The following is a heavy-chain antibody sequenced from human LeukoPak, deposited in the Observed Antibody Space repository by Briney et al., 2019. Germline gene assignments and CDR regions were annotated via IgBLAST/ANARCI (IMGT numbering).Heavy chain of an antibody. CDR1: GVSFNGYY. D-gene: IGHD2-21*02. Sequence: PSETLSLTCNVSGVSFNGYYWTWIRQPPGKGLEWIAEINHIGTTNHNPSLKSRVTVSTDTSKKQFFLKLTSVTAADTALYYCARLVVTAPHYHYYMDVWGEGTTVTVSS. CDR3: ARLVVTAPHYHYYMDV. V-gene: IGHV4-34*01. J-gene: IGHJ6*03. CDR2: INHIGTT.